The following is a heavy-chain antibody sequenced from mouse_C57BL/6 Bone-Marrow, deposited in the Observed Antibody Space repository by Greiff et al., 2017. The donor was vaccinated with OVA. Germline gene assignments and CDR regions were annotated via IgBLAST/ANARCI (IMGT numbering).Heavy chain of an antibody. CDR2: IYPSDSDT. CDR1: GYTFTSYW. CDR3: ARMMVTTRYYYAMDY. V-gene: IGHV1-61*01. Sequence: QVQLQQPGAELVRPGSSVKLSCKASGYTFTSYWMDWVKQRPGQGLEWIGNIYPSDSDTHYNQKFKDKATLTVDKSSSTAYMQLSSLTSEDSAVYYCARMMVTTRYYYAMDYWGQGTSVTVSS. J-gene: IGHJ4*01. D-gene: IGHD2-2*01.